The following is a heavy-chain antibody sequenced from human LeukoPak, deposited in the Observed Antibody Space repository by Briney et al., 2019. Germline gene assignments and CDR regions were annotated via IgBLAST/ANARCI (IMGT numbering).Heavy chain of an antibody. CDR2: IWYDGSNK. V-gene: IGHV3-33*01. D-gene: IGHD3-22*01. Sequence: GRSLRLSCAASGFTFSSYGMHWVRQAPGKGLEWLAVIWYDGSNKYYADSVKGRFTISRDNSENTLYLQMNSLRAEDTAVYYCARSYYYDSSGSASYFDYWGQGTLVTVSS. J-gene: IGHJ4*02. CDR3: ARSYYYDSSGSASYFDY. CDR1: GFTFSSYG.